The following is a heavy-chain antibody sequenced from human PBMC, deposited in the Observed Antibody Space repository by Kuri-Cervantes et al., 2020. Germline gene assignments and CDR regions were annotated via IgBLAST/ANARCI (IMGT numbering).Heavy chain of an antibody. CDR1: GFTFSSYA. Sequence: GGSLRLSCAVSGFTFSSYAMHWVRQAPGKGLEWVGRIKSKTDGGTTEYAAPVKGRFTISRDDSKTTLYLQMNSLKTEDTAVYYCTTGIISFHHWGRGTLVTVSS. J-gene: IGHJ1*01. CDR3: TTGIISFHH. D-gene: IGHD2/OR15-2a*01. CDR2: IKSKTDGGTT. V-gene: IGHV3-15*01.